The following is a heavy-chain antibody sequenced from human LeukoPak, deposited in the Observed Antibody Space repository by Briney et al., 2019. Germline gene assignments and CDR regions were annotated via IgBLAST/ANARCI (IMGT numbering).Heavy chain of an antibody. Sequence: PGGSLRLSCAASGFTFSSYSMNWVRQAPGKGLEWVSYISSSSSTIYYADSVKGRFTISRDNAKNSLYLQMNSLRAADTAVYYCARVRFLEWLDAFDIWGQGTMVTVSS. CDR3: ARVRFLEWLDAFDI. D-gene: IGHD3-3*01. J-gene: IGHJ3*02. V-gene: IGHV3-48*01. CDR1: GFTFSSYS. CDR2: ISSSSSTI.